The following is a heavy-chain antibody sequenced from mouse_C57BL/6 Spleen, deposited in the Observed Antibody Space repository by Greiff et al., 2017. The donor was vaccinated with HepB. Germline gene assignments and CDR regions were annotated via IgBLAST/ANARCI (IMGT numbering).Heavy chain of an antibody. D-gene: IGHD2-5*01. V-gene: IGHV5-17*01. CDR1: GFTFSDYG. CDR3: ASPQTYYSNSYAMDY. Sequence: DVRLVESGGGLVKPGGSLKLSCAASGFTFSDYGMHWVRQAPEKGLEWVAYISSGSSTIYYADTVKGRFTISRDNAKNTLFLQMTSLRSEDTAMYYCASPQTYYSNSYAMDYWGQGTSVTVSS. J-gene: IGHJ4*01. CDR2: ISSGSSTI.